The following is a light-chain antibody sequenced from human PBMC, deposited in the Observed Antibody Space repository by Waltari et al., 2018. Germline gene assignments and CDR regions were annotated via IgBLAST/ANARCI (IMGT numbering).Light chain of an antibody. Sequence: EIVLTQSPGTLSLSPGERATLSCRASQSVGRSLAGYQQKPGQAPMLLIDGASSRPTGIPERFIGRGSATDFSLTICRLEPEDFAVYYCQHYVRVPVTFGRGTKVEIK. V-gene: IGKV3-20*01. CDR2: GAS. J-gene: IGKJ1*01. CDR1: QSVGRS. CDR3: QHYVRVPVT.